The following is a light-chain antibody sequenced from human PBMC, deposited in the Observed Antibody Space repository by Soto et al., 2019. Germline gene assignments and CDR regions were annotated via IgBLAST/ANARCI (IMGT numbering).Light chain of an antibody. Sequence: QSALTQPASVSGPPGQSITISCTGSSSDVGGYDYVSWYQQHPGKAPKLIIYEVSNRPSGVSNRFSGSKSGNTASLTISGLLAEDEADYYCLSYTSTNTRVFGGGTKLTVL. J-gene: IGLJ3*02. CDR1: SSDVGGYDY. CDR3: LSYTSTNTRV. V-gene: IGLV2-14*01. CDR2: EVS.